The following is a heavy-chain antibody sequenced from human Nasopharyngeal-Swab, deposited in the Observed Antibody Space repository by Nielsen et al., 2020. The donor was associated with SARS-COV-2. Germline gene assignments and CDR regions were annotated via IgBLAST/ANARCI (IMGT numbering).Heavy chain of an antibody. Sequence: SAKVFCKASAGTFSSYAISWVRQAPGQGLEWMGGIIPIFGTANYAQKFQGRVTITADESTSTAYMELSSLRSEDTAVYYCAILVGATPRGAFDIWGQGTMVTVSS. CDR1: AGTFSSYA. V-gene: IGHV1-69*13. CDR2: IIPIFGTA. D-gene: IGHD1-26*01. CDR3: AILVGATPRGAFDI. J-gene: IGHJ3*02.